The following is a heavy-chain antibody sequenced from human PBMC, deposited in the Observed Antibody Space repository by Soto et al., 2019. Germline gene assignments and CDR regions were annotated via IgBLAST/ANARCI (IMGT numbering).Heavy chain of an antibody. CDR2: ISYDGSNK. CDR1: GFTFSSYG. Sequence: QVQLVESGGGVVQPGRSLRLSCAASGFTFSSYGMHWVRQAPGKGLEWVAVISYDGSNKYYADSVKGRFTISRDNSKNTLYLQMNSLRAEDTAVYYCAKTAQVNYDFWSGYYYYYGMDVWGQGTTVTVSS. V-gene: IGHV3-30*18. CDR3: AKTAQVNYDFWSGYYYYYGMDV. J-gene: IGHJ6*02. D-gene: IGHD3-3*01.